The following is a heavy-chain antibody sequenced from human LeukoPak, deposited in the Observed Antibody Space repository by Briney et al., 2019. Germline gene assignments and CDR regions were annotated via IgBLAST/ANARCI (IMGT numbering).Heavy chain of an antibody. CDR1: DGSISSSSYY. Sequence: SETLSLTCTVSDGSISSSSYYWGWIRQPPGKGLEWIGSIYYSGSTYYNPSLKSRVTISVDTSKNQFSLKLSSVTAADTAVYYCARWVDTATVQEYYFDYWGQGTLVTVSS. CDR3: ARWVDTATVQEYYFDY. V-gene: IGHV4-39*07. CDR2: IYYSGST. D-gene: IGHD5-18*01. J-gene: IGHJ4*02.